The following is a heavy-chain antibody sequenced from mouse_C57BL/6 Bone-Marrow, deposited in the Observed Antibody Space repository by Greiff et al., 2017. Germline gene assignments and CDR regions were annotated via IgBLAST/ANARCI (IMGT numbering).Heavy chain of an antibody. V-gene: IGHV10-1*01. CDR2: IRSKSNNYAT. Sequence: EVKLMESGGGLVQPKGSLKLSCAASGFSFNTYAMNWVRQAPGKGLEWVARIRSKSNNYATYYADSVKDRFTISRDDSESMLYLQMNNLKTEDTAMYYCVRHYYGRHFDVWGTGTTVTVSS. CDR3: VRHYYGRHFDV. D-gene: IGHD1-1*01. CDR1: GFSFNTYA. J-gene: IGHJ1*03.